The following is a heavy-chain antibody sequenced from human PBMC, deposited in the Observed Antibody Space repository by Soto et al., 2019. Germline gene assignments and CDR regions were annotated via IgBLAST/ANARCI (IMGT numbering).Heavy chain of an antibody. D-gene: IGHD6-6*01. CDR1: GFTFSDYY. CDR2: ISSRGSTI. Sequence: QVQLVESGGGLVKPGGSLRLSCAASGFTFSDYYMSWIRQAPGKGLEWVSYISSRGSTIYYADSVKGRFTISRDNAKNSLYLQMSSLRAEDTAVYYCAGEYSSLHYYYGMDVWGQGTTVTVSS. V-gene: IGHV3-11*01. CDR3: AGEYSSLHYYYGMDV. J-gene: IGHJ6*02.